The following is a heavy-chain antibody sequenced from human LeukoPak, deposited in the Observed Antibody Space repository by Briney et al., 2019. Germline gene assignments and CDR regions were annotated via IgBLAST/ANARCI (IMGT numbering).Heavy chain of an antibody. V-gene: IGHV3-53*01. Sequence: GGSLRLSCAASGFTVSSNYMSWVRQAPGKGLEWVSVIYSGGSTYYADSVKGRFTISRDNSKNSLYLQMNSLRAEDTAVYYCARSLTAAAGNLGYWGQGTLVTVSS. CDR2: IYSGGST. CDR1: GFTVSSNY. D-gene: IGHD6-13*01. CDR3: ARSLTAAAGNLGY. J-gene: IGHJ4*02.